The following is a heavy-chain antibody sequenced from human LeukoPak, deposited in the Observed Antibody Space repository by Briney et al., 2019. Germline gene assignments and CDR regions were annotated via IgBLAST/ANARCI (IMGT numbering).Heavy chain of an antibody. D-gene: IGHD4-17*01. J-gene: IGHJ6*02. V-gene: IGHV3-48*03. CDR2: ISSSGKTI. CDR1: GFTFSSHE. CDR3: ARDATTVTTNYYYGMDV. Sequence: PGGSLRLSCAASGFTFSSHEMNWVRQAPGEGLEWVSYISSSGKTIYYADSVKGRFTISRDNAKNSLYLQMNSLRAEDTAVYYCARDATTVTTNYYYGMDVWGQGTTVTVSS.